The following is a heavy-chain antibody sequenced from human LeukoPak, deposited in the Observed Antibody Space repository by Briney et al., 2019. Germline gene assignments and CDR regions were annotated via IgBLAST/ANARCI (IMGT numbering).Heavy chain of an antibody. D-gene: IGHD3-10*01. J-gene: IGHJ3*02. CDR2: ISSRSSYI. V-gene: IGHV3-21*04. CDR3: ARDSRGAFDI. CDR1: GFTFSRYN. Sequence: PGGSLRLSCAGSGFTFSRYNMNWFRQAPGKGLERVSSISSRSSYIFYADSVKGRFTTSRDNAKNSLYLQMNSLRAEDTAVYYCARDSRGAFDIWGQGTMVTVSS.